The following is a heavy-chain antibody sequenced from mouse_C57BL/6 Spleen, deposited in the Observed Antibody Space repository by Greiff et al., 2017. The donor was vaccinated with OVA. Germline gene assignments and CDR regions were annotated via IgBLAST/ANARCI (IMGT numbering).Heavy chain of an antibody. J-gene: IGHJ4*01. CDR3: ASASKDYAMDY. Sequence: VQLQQPGAELVMPGASVKLSCKASGYTFTSYWMHWVKQRPGQGLEWIGEIDPSDSYTNYNQKFKGKSTLTVDKSSSTAYMQLSSLTSEDSAVYYCASASKDYAMDYWGQGTSVTVSS. V-gene: IGHV1-69*01. D-gene: IGHD2-10*02. CDR2: IDPSDSYT. CDR1: GYTFTSYW.